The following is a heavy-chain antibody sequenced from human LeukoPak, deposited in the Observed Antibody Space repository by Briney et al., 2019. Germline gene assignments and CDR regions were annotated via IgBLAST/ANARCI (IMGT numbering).Heavy chain of an antibody. V-gene: IGHV1-8*01. CDR1: GYTFTSYD. CDR2: MNPNSGNT. Sequence: ASVKVSCKASGYTFTSYDVQWVRQATGQGLEWMGWMNPNSGNTGYAQRFQGRVTMTRDTSISTAYMELSSLRSEDTAVYYCARKGKVTAGTHCFDYWGQGTLVTVSS. CDR3: ARKGKVTAGTHCFDY. D-gene: IGHD2-21*02. J-gene: IGHJ4*02.